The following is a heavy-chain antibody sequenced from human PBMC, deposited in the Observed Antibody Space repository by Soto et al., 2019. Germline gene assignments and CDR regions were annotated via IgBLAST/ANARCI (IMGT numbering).Heavy chain of an antibody. V-gene: IGHV3-30-3*01. CDR3: ASRSVPGYSYGEGFDY. CDR1: GFTFSTYT. J-gene: IGHJ4*02. D-gene: IGHD5-18*01. CDR2: IVYDGGKI. Sequence: QVQLVESGGAVVQPGRSLRLSCAASGFTFSTYTMHWVRQAPGKGLEWVALIVYDGGKIHYADSVKGRFTISRDNSNNTLSLQMNSLTAEDTGIYYCASRSVPGYSYGEGFDYWGQGTLVTVSS.